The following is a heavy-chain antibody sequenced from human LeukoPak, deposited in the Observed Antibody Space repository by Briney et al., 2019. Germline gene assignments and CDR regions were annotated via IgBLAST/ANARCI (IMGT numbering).Heavy chain of an antibody. CDR1: GGTFSSYV. CDR2: IIPISGTP. Sequence: SVRVSCKASGGTFSSYVFSWVRQAPGQGLEWLGGIIPISGTPNYAQKLQGRVTITTDESTSTAYMELSSLRSEDTAVYYCAREVVTPDNWFDPWGQGTLVTVSS. J-gene: IGHJ5*02. D-gene: IGHD2-21*02. V-gene: IGHV1-69*05. CDR3: AREVVTPDNWFDP.